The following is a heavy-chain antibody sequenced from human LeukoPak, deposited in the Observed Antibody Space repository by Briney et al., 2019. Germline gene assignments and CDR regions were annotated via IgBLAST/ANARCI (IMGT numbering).Heavy chain of an antibody. CDR1: GFTFTSYG. CDR3: ARDLSPVVRASPMGY. Sequence: PGSSLRLSCAASGFTFTSYGMHWVGQAPGKGLEGVALIIYYDYYKYYSYSVKGRFTISSDTSKNTLYLQMISLRAEDTAVYYCARDLSPVVRASPMGYWGQGTLVTVSS. D-gene: IGHD3-10*01. V-gene: IGHV3-30*03. CDR2: IIYYDYYK. J-gene: IGHJ4*02.